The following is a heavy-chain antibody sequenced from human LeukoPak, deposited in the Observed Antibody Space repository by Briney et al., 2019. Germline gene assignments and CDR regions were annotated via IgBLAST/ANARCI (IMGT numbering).Heavy chain of an antibody. Sequence: GGSLRLSCAASGFTFSSYEMNWVRQAPGKGLEWVSYISSSGSTIYYADSVKGRFTISRDNAKNSLYLQMNRLRAEDTAVYYCASGHEYGWYQDHWGQGTLVTVSS. CDR3: ASGHEYGWYQDH. CDR2: ISSSGSTI. V-gene: IGHV3-48*03. CDR1: GFTFSSYE. D-gene: IGHD6-19*01. J-gene: IGHJ4*02.